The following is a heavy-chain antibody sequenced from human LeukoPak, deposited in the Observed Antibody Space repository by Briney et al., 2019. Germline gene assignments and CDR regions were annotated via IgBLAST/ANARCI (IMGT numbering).Heavy chain of an antibody. V-gene: IGHV3-74*01. CDR2: INSDGSST. J-gene: IGHJ4*02. Sequence: PGGSLRLSCAASGFTFSSYWMHWVRQAPGKGLVWVSRINSDGSSTSYADSVKGRFTISRDNAKNTLYLQMNSLRAEDTAVYYCARCRPWVRLGELSYWGQGTLVTVSS. CDR3: ARCRPWVRLGELSY. CDR1: GFTFSSYW. D-gene: IGHD3-16*02.